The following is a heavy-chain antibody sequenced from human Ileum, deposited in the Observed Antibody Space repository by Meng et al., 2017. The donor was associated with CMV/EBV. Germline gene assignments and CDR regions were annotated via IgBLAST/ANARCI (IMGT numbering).Heavy chain of an antibody. J-gene: IGHJ4*02. CDR1: RGSVTSGDSY. D-gene: IGHD1-26*01. V-gene: IGHV4-61*08. CDR3: ARAGTYERSFDY. CDR2: IYYSGST. Sequence: GSLRLSCSVSRGSVTSGDSYWTWVRQYPGKGLEWIGNIYYSGSTNYNPSLKSRVTISTDTSKNQFSLKLSSVTAADTAVYYCARAGTYERSFDYWGQGTLVTVSS.